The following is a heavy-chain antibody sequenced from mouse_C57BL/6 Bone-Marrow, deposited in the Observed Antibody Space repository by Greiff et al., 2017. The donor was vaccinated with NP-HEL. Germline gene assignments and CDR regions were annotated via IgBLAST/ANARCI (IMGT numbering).Heavy chain of an antibody. J-gene: IGHJ3*01. V-gene: IGHV1-26*01. CDR2: INPNNGGT. CDR1: GYTFTDYY. CDR3: ARSYYSKGFAY. Sequence: EVQLQQSGPELVKPGASVKISCKASGYTFTDYYMNWVKQSHGKSLEWIGDINPNNGGTSYNQKFKGKATLTVDKSSSTAYMELRSLTSEDSAVYYCARSYYSKGFAYWGQGTLVTVSA. D-gene: IGHD2-5*01.